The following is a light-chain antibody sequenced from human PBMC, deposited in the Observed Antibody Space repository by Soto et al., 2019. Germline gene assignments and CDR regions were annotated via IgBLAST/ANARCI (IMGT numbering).Light chain of an antibody. CDR3: QQYGLPPHS. J-gene: IGKJ2*01. Sequence: EIVLTQSPGTLSLSPGERATLSCRASQTINNNYLAWYQQKPGQTPRLLVNAASNRATGIPDRFSGGGSGTDFTLTISSLEPEDFVVYYCQQYGLPPHSFGQGTRVEIK. V-gene: IGKV3-20*01. CDR2: AAS. CDR1: QTINNNY.